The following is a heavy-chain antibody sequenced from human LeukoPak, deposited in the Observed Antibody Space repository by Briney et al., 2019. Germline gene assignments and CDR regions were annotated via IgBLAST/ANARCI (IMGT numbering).Heavy chain of an antibody. CDR2: IKQDGSEK. J-gene: IGHJ4*02. V-gene: IGHV3-7*01. D-gene: IGHD3-3*01. CDR3: ARENDFWSGYSPFDY. CDR1: GLTLSSYW. Sequence: GGSLRLSCVASGLTLSSYWMNWARQAPGKGLEWVANIKQDGSEKYNVDSVKGRFTISRDNAKNSLYLQMNSLRAEDTAVYYCARENDFWSGYSPFDYWGQGTLVTVSS.